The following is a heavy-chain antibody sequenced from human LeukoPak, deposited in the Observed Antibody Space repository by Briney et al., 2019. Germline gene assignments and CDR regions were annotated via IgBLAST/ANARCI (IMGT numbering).Heavy chain of an antibody. J-gene: IGHJ5*02. V-gene: IGHV4-39*01. CDR1: GDSIRSSSYY. CDR2: IYYSGST. CDR3: ARKRIRFSPNWFDP. D-gene: IGHD3-3*01. Sequence: SETLSLTCTVSGDSIRSSSYYWGWIRQPPGKGLEWIGSIYYSGSTYYNPSLKSRVTISIDTSKNQFSLKLSSVTAADTAVYYCARKRIRFSPNWFDPWGQGTLVTVSS.